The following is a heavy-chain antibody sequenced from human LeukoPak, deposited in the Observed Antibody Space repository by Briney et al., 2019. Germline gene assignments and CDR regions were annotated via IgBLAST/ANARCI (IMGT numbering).Heavy chain of an antibody. CDR1: GFTFSNAW. CDR3: TPSSYYDILTGYYFPPATY. V-gene: IGHV3-15*01. D-gene: IGHD3-9*01. J-gene: IGHJ4*02. CDR2: FKSKTDGGTT. Sequence: PGGSLRLSCAASGFTFSNAWMSWVRQAPGKGLGWVGRFKSKTDGGTTDYAAPVKGRFTISRDDSKNTLYLQMNSLKTEGTAVYYCTPSSYYDILTGYYFPPATYWGQETLVTASS.